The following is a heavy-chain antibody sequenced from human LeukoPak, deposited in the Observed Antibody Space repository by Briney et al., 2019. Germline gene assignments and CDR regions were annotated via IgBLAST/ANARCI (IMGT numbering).Heavy chain of an antibody. CDR1: GGSIGIYY. D-gene: IGHD6-13*01. CDR3: ARESGYSSLNWFDP. Sequence: SETLSLTCTVSGGSIGIYYWSWIRQPPGKGLEWIGYIYYTGSTNYNPSLKSRVTMSVDTSKNQFSLKLSSVTAADTAVYYCARESGYSSLNWFDPWGQGTLVTVSS. J-gene: IGHJ5*02. CDR2: IYYTGST. V-gene: IGHV4-59*12.